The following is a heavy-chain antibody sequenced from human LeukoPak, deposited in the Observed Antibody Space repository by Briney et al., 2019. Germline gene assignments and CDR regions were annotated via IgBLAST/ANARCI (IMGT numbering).Heavy chain of an antibody. CDR2: IYYSGST. V-gene: IGHV4-59*01. CDR1: GGSISSYY. CDR3: ARVHADFYYYYGMDV. J-gene: IGHJ6*04. D-gene: IGHD2-21*02. Sequence: SETLSLTCTASGGSISSYYWSWLRQPPGKGLEWIGYIYYSGSTNYNPSLKSRVTISVDTSKNQFSLKLSSVTAADTAVYYCARVHADFYYYYGMDVWGKGTTVTVSS.